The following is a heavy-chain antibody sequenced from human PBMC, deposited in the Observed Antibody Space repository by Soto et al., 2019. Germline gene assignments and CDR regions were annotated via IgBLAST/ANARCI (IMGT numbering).Heavy chain of an antibody. Sequence: ASVKVSCKASGYTFTSYGISWVRQAPGQGLEWLGWISTYNGNTNSAPRLQGRLTLTTDTSTNTACMELRSLTSDDTAVYYCARDERDSCSGGDCFYFDYWGQGTLVTVSS. J-gene: IGHJ4*02. V-gene: IGHV1-18*04. CDR3: ARDERDSCSGGDCFYFDY. D-gene: IGHD2-21*02. CDR2: ISTYNGNT. CDR1: GYTFTSYG.